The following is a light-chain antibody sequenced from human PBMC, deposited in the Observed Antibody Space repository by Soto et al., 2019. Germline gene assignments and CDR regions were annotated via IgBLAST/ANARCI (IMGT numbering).Light chain of an antibody. CDR1: QSVNTN. CDR2: GAS. V-gene: IGKV3-15*01. Sequence: EIVMTQSPATLSVSPGERATLSCRASQSVNTNLAWYQQKPGQVPRLLMYGASARATGIPVRFGGSGSGTEFTLTISSLQSEDFAVYYCQQYNDWPRTFGQGTKVEI. J-gene: IGKJ1*01. CDR3: QQYNDWPRT.